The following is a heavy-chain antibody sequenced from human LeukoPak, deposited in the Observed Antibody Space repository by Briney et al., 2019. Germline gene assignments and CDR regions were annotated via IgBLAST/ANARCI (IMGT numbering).Heavy chain of an antibody. CDR1: GFIVSSNY. J-gene: IGHJ4*02. V-gene: IGHV3-66*01. Sequence: GGSLRLSCAASGFIVSSNYMSWVRQAPGKGLEWVSIIYSGGTTYYADSVKGRLTISRDNSKNTLYLQMNSLRVEDTAVYYCARGYYGDYWGQGTLVIVSS. CDR2: IYSGGTT. CDR3: ARGYYGDY.